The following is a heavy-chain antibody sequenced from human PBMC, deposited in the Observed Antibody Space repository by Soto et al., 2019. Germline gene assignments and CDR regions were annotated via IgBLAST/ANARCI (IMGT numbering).Heavy chain of an antibody. Sequence: QVQLQESGPGLVKPSQTLSLTCTVSGGSISSGDYYWTWIRQHPGKGLEWIGYIYYSGSTKHNPSLKSRITISVDTSKNQFSLKLNSVTAADTGVYYCARTKTSSTSFHVDYWGQGTQVTVSS. CDR1: GGSISSGDYY. D-gene: IGHD2-2*01. V-gene: IGHV4-31*03. CDR2: IYYSGST. CDR3: ARTKTSSTSFHVDY. J-gene: IGHJ4*02.